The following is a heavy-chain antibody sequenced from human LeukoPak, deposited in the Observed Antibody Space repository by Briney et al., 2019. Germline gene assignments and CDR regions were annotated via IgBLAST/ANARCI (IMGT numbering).Heavy chain of an antibody. CDR2: IGIVGDT. CDR1: GFTVSKYD. V-gene: IGHV3-13*01. D-gene: IGHD1-26*01. J-gene: IGHJ4*02. CDR3: ARDRGSYYGGDFAY. Sequence: GGSLRLSCAASGFTVSKYDMHWVRQATGKGLEWVSAIGIVGDTYYRGSVKGRFTMSRENGNNNVYLQMNSLRAEDTAVYFCARDRGSYYGGDFAYWGQGTLVTVSS.